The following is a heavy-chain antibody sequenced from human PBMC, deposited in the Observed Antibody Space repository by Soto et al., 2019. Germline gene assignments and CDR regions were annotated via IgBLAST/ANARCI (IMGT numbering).Heavy chain of an antibody. D-gene: IGHD6-13*01. J-gene: IGHJ4*02. V-gene: IGHV1-69*13. CDR2: IIPIFGTA. Sequence: AASVKVSCKASGRTFSSYAISWVRQAPGQGLEWMGGIIPIFGTANYAQKFQGRVTITADESTSTAYMELSSLRSEDTAVYYCARSGFPGIAAYWGQGTLVTGSA. CDR3: ARSGFPGIAAY. CDR1: GRTFSSYA.